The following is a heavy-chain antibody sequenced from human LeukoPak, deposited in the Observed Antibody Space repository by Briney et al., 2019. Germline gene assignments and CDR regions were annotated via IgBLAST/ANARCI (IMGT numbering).Heavy chain of an antibody. CDR3: ARDRGYSSSWYGEYYFDY. CDR1: GDSISSSDHY. D-gene: IGHD6-13*01. Sequence: SETLSLTCTLSGDSISSSDHYWVWIRQSPGKGLEWMVSVSQSGNTYYKSSLKSRVTVSIDTSKNEFSLILTSVTAADTAEYYCARDRGYSSSWYGEYYFDYWGQGTLVTVSS. V-gene: IGHV4-39*02. CDR2: VSQSGNT. J-gene: IGHJ4*02.